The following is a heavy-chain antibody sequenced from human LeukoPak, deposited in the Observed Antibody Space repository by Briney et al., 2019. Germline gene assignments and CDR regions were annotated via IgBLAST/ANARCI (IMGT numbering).Heavy chain of an antibody. CDR1: GYTFTSYY. CDR2: IYPSGGST. D-gene: IGHD5-24*01. Sequence: ASVKVSCKASGYTFTSYYMHWVRQAPGQGLEWMGIIYPSGGSTSYAQKFQGRVTMTRDMSTFTVYMELSSLRSEDTAVYYCASNSAYNLGPFDYWGQGTLVTVSS. J-gene: IGHJ4*02. V-gene: IGHV1-46*01. CDR3: ASNSAYNLGPFDY.